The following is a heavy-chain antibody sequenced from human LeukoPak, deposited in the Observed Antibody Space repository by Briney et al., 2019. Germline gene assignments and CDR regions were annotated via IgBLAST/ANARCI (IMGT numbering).Heavy chain of an antibody. CDR2: INPNSGGT. D-gene: IGHD1-1*01. V-gene: IGHV1-2*06. Sequence: ASVKVSCKASGYTFTGYYMHWVRQAPGQGLEWMGRINPNSGGTNYAQKFQGRVTMTRDTSISTAYMELSRLRSDDTAVYYCARDTRNDYYYYYYMDVWGKGTTVTVSS. CDR1: GYTFTGYY. CDR3: ARDTRNDYYYYYYMDV. J-gene: IGHJ6*03.